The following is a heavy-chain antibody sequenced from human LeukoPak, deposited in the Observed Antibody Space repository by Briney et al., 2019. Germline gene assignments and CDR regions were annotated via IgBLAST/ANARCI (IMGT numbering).Heavy chain of an antibody. Sequence: SETLSLTCTVSGGSISSYYWSWIRQPAGKGLEWIGRIYTSGSTNYNPSLKSRVTISVDTSKNQFSLKLSSVTAADTAVYYCARGSVLMVYATDYWGQGTLVTVSS. CDR3: ARGSVLMVYATDY. CDR1: GGSISSYY. V-gene: IGHV4-4*07. J-gene: IGHJ4*02. CDR2: IYTSGST. D-gene: IGHD2-8*01.